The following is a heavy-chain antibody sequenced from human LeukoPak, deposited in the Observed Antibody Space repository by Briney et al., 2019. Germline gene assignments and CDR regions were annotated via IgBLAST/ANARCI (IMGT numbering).Heavy chain of an antibody. CDR2: IIPIFGTA. CDR1: GYTFTSYY. V-gene: IGHV1-69*13. D-gene: IGHD6-19*01. Sequence: ASVKVSCKASGYTFTSYYMHWVRQAPGQGLEWMGGIIPIFGTANYAQKFQGRVTITADESTSTAYMELSSLRSEDTAVYYCARGHSSGWFDWFDPWGQGTLVTVSS. CDR3: ARGHSSGWFDWFDP. J-gene: IGHJ5*02.